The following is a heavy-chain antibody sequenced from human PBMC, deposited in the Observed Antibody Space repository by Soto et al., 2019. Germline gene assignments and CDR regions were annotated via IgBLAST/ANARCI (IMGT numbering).Heavy chain of an antibody. V-gene: IGHV4-39*01. CDR3: ARRYSSSSRYFDY. J-gene: IGHJ4*02. CDR1: GGSISSSSYY. Sequence: PSETLSLTCTVSGGSISSSSYYWGWIRQPPGKGLEWIGSIYYSGSTYYNPSLKSRVTISVGTSKNQFSLKLSSVTAADTAVYYCARRYSSSSRYFDYWGQGTLVTVSS. D-gene: IGHD6-6*01. CDR2: IYYSGST.